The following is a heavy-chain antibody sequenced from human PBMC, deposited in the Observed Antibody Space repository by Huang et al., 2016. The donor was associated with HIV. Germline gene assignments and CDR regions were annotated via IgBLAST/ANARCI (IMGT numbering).Heavy chain of an antibody. V-gene: IGHV1-24*01. CDR2: VGAEEGET. CDR3: ATSTPDVGAGVLRSAFDI. CDR1: GSTVSDLS. J-gene: IGHJ3*02. Sequence: QVQLVESGAELTKPGASVRVSCKVSGSTVSDLSLPWGRQAPEKGVEWMGGVGAEEGETIYAQRLQGRATMTEDTSTDTAYMGLSSLRPEDTAVYYCATSTPDVGAGVLRSAFDIWGQGTMVTVSS. D-gene: IGHD2-15*01.